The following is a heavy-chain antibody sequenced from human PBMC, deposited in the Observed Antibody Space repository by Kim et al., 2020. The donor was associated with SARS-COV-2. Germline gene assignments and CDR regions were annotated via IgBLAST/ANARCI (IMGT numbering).Heavy chain of an antibody. V-gene: IGHV3-48*03. J-gene: IGHJ6*02. D-gene: IGHD3-9*01. CDR1: GFTFSSYE. Sequence: GGSLRLSCAASGFTFSSYEMNWVRQAPGKGLEWVSYISSSGSTIYYADSVKGRFTISRDNAKNSLYLQMNSLRAEDTAVYYCARSGPHGAWYYDILTGYFPPLSDGMDVWGQVTTVTVSS. CDR2: ISSSGSTI. CDR3: ARSGPHGAWYYDILTGYFPPLSDGMDV.